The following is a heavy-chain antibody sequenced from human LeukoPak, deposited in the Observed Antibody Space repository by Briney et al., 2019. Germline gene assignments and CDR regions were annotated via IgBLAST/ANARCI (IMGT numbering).Heavy chain of an antibody. J-gene: IGHJ5*02. V-gene: IGHV1-46*01. D-gene: IGHD5-24*01. Sequence: ASVKVSCKASGYTFSSYDINWVRQAPGQGLEWMGVINPSGTGTSYAQKFQGRITMSSDTSTSTVYMELSSLRSEDTAFYYCATDHSMANTAWWFDPWGQGTLVTVSS. CDR1: GYTFSSYD. CDR2: INPSGTGT. CDR3: ATDHSMANTAWWFDP.